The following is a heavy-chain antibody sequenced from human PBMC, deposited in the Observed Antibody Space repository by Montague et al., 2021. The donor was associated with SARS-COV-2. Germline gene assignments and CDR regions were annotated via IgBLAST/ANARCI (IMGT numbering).Heavy chain of an antibody. J-gene: IGHJ6*02. CDR3: ARGVFAPNWFGYYYGMDV. CDR1: GGSLSGFYY. CDR2: INHSGST. V-gene: IGHV4-34*01. D-gene: IGHD3-10*01. Sequence: SETLSLTCEVYGGSLSGFYYWTWVRRPPGKGLEWIGEINHSGSTNQNPPLKSRVTISVDTSKNQFSLTLTSVTAADTAVYYCARGVFAPNWFGYYYGMDVWGQGTTVTVSS.